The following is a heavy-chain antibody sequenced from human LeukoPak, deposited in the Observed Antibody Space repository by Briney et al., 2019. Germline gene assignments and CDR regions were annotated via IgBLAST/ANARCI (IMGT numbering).Heavy chain of an antibody. CDR1: GGSISSYY. CDR2: IYYSGST. D-gene: IGHD3-3*01. Sequence: SETLSLTCTVSGGSISSYYWSWIRRPPGKGLEWIGYIYYSGSTNYNPSLKSRVTISVDTSKNQFSLKLSSVTAADTAVYYCARAAYYDFWSGYSPPYYYYGMDVWGQGTTVTVSS. V-gene: IGHV4-59*01. J-gene: IGHJ6*02. CDR3: ARAAYYDFWSGYSPPYYYYGMDV.